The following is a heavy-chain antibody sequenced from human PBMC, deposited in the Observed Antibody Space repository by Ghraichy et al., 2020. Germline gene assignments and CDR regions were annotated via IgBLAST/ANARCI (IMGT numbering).Heavy chain of an antibody. CDR1: GDSVSSNSAA. J-gene: IGHJ4*02. Sequence: SQTLSPTCAISGDSVSSNSAAWNWIRQSPSRGLEWLGRTYYRSKWYNDYAVSVKSRITINPDTSKNQFSLQLNSVTPEDTAVDYCARERAVAGRGDPYYFDYWGQGTLVTVSS. V-gene: IGHV6-1*01. CDR3: ARERAVAGRGDPYYFDY. CDR2: TYYRSKWYN. D-gene: IGHD6-19*01.